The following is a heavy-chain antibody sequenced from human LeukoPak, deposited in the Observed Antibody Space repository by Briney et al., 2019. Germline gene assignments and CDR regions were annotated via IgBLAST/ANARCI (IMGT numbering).Heavy chain of an antibody. CDR3: ASPPWTDRVFGVVRYYYYMDV. CDR1: GFTLISYW. J-gene: IGHJ6*03. D-gene: IGHD3-3*01. Sequence: GGSLRLSCAASGFTLISYWMSWVRQAPGKGLEWVSSISSSSSYIYYADSVKGRFTISRDNAKNSLYLQMNSLRAEDTAVYYCASPPWTDRVFGVVRYYYYMDVWGKGTTVTVSS. V-gene: IGHV3-21*01. CDR2: ISSSSSYI.